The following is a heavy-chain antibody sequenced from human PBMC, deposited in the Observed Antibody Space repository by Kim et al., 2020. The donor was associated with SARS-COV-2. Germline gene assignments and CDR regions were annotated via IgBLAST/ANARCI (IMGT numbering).Heavy chain of an antibody. CDR3: AKGRGPSTGVIFFDY. V-gene: IGHV3-23*01. J-gene: IGHJ4*02. Sequence: PGKGRFTISRDNSKNTLYLQMYSLRAEDTAVYYCAKGRGPSTGVIFFDYCGQGILVTVSS. D-gene: IGHD3-10*01.